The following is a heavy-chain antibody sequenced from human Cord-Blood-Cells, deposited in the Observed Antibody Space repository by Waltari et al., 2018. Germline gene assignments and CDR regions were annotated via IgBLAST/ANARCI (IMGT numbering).Heavy chain of an antibody. V-gene: IGHV3-15*01. CDR2: IKSKTDGGTT. CDR3: TTDYPWDDAFDI. D-gene: IGHD1-26*01. J-gene: IGHJ3*02. CDR1: GFTFSNAW. Sequence: EVQLVESGGGLVKPGGSLRLSCAASGFTFSNAWMSWVRPAPGKGLEWVGRIKSKTDGGTTDYAAPVKGRFTISRDDSKNTLYLQMNSLKTEDTAVYYCTTDYPWDDAFDIWGQGTMVTVSS.